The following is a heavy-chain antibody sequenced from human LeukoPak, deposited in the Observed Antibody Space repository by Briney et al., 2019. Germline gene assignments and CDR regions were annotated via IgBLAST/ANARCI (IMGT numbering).Heavy chain of an antibody. CDR2: ISYDGSNK. CDR3: AKDWAPYCGGDCYFNY. J-gene: IGHJ4*02. D-gene: IGHD2-21*02. Sequence: GRSLRLSCAASGFIFNNYGMHWVRQAPGKGLEWVAVISYDGSNKNYADSVKGRFTISRDSSKNTVYLQMNSLRVEDTVVYYCAKDWAPYCGGDCYFNYWGQGTLVTVSS. V-gene: IGHV3-30*18. CDR1: GFIFNNYG.